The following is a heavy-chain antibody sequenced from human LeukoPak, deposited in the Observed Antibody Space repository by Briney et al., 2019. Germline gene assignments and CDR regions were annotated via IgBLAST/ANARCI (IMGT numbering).Heavy chain of an antibody. D-gene: IGHD3-22*01. J-gene: IGHJ4*02. CDR1: GGSISNYY. V-gene: IGHV4-4*07. CDR2: IYSSGST. Sequence: SETLSLTCIVSGGSISNYYWSWIRQPAEKGLEWIGRIYSSGSTNYNPSLKSRITLSVDTSKNQFSLKLSSVTAADTAVYYCAREGDSSGYHYWFDYWGQGTLVTVSS. CDR3: AREGDSSGYHYWFDY.